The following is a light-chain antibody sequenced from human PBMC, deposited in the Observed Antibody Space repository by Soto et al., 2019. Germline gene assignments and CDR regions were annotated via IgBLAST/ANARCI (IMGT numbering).Light chain of an antibody. V-gene: IGLV2-14*01. J-gene: IGLJ1*01. CDR3: SSTTDSFTYV. Sequence: QSALTQPASVSGSPGQSITISCTGTSRDVGGYNYVSWYQHHPGKVPKLLIYEVTYRPSGVSTRFSGSKSGNTASLTISGLQAEDEADYYCSSTTDSFTYVFGSGTKLTVL. CDR2: EVT. CDR1: SRDVGGYNY.